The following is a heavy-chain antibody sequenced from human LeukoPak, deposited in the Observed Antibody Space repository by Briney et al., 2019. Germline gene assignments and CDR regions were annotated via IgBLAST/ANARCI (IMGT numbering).Heavy chain of an antibody. D-gene: IGHD6-13*01. CDR1: GGSIRSSSYW. CDR3: ARVRAAAVPYYFDF. Sequence: PSETLSLTCTVSGGSIRSSSYWWGWIRQPPGKGLEWIGSMYYSGSAYYNPSLKSRVTISVDTSKSQFSLNLNSVTAADAAIYYCARVRAAAVPYYFDFWGQGTLVTVSS. J-gene: IGHJ4*02. V-gene: IGHV4-39*07. CDR2: MYYSGSA.